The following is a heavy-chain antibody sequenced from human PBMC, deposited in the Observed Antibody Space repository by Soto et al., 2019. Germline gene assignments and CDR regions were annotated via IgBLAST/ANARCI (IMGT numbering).Heavy chain of an antibody. CDR2: ISGSGGNT. J-gene: IGHJ3*02. D-gene: IGHD3-10*01. V-gene: IGHV3-23*01. CDR3: AKDRVPMVRGPDAFDI. Sequence: PACCVRLTCAAAGVTFSIYAMTWVHQAPGKGLEWVSHISGSGGNTYYADSVKGRFAISRDNSKNTLYLQMNSLRAEDTAVYYCAKDRVPMVRGPDAFDIWGQGTMVTVSS. CDR1: GVTFSIYA.